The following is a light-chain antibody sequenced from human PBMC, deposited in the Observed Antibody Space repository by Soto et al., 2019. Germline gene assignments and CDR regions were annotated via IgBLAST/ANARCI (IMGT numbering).Light chain of an antibody. Sequence: QSVLTQPASASGSPGQSVAISCTGTISDVGGYNYVSWYQQHPGKAPKLMIYEVNKRPSGVPDRFSGSKSGNTASLTVSGLQAEDEADYYCSSYAGSSNVFGTGTKVTV. CDR3: SSYAGSSNV. CDR2: EVN. CDR1: ISDVGGYNY. V-gene: IGLV2-8*01. J-gene: IGLJ1*01.